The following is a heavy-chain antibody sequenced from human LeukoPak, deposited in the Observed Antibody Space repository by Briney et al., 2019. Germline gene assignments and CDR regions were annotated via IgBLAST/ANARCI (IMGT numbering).Heavy chain of an antibody. D-gene: IGHD4-17*01. V-gene: IGHV3-74*01. CDR3: ARDRADYGYFDY. J-gene: IGHJ4*02. CDR1: GSTVSSYS. CDR2: INSDGSST. Sequence: GGSLRLSCAASGSTVSSYSMHWVRQAAGEWLGWVSRINSDGSSTSYADSVKGRFTISRDNAKNTLYLQMNSLRAEDTAVYYCARDRADYGYFDYWGQGTLVTVSS.